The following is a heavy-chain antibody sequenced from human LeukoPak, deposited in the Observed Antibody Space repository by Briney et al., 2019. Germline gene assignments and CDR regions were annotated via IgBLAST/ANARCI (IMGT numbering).Heavy chain of an antibody. CDR2: IYPGDSDT. V-gene: IGHV5-51*01. CDR1: GYSFTNYW. D-gene: IGHD5-18*01. Sequence: GESLKISCQGSGYSFTNYWIGWVRQMPGKGLEWVGIIYPGDSDTRYSPSFQGQVTISADKSISTAYLQWSSLKASDTAMYYCARLLGSQGTANYYYGMDVWGQGTTVTVSS. CDR3: ARLLGSQGTANYYYGMDV. J-gene: IGHJ6*02.